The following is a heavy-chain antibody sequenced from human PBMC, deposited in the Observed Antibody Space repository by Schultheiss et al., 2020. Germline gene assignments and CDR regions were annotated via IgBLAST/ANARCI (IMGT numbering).Heavy chain of an antibody. V-gene: IGHV1-2*02. J-gene: IGHJ6*02. CDR2: INPNSGGT. CDR3: ARSLRFLEWLSDRYYYYGMDV. CDR1: GYTFTGYY. Sequence: ASVKVSCKASGYTFTGYYMHWVRQAPGQGLEWMGWINPNSGGTNYAQKLQGRVTMTTDTSTSTAYMELRSLRSDDTAVYYCARSLRFLEWLSDRYYYYGMDVWGQGTTVTVSS. D-gene: IGHD3-3*01.